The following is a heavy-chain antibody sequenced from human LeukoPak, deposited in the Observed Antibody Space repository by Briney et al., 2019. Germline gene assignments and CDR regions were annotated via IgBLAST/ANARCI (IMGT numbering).Heavy chain of an antibody. Sequence: GGSLRLSCAASGFTVSSNYMSWVRQAPGKGLEWVSVIYSGGSTYYADSVKGRFTISRDNSKNTLYLQMNSLRDEDTAVYYCVRVWDFWSGYPNYYYGMDVWGQGTTVTVSS. J-gene: IGHJ6*02. CDR2: IYSGGST. CDR1: GFTVSSNY. CDR3: VRVWDFWSGYPNYYYGMDV. D-gene: IGHD3-3*01. V-gene: IGHV3-66*02.